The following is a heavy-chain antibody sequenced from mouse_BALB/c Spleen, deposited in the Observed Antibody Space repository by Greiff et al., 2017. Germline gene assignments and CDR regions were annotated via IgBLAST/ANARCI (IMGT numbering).Heavy chain of an antibody. CDR2: ISYSGST. CDR3: ARSLYGNYVYYAMDY. D-gene: IGHD2-1*01. J-gene: IGHJ4*01. V-gene: IGHV3-8*02. Sequence: VQLKESGPSLVKPSQTLSLTCSVTGDSITSGYWNWIRKFPGNKLEYMGYISYSGSTYYNPSLKSRISITRDTSKNQYYLQLNSVTTEDTATYYCARSLYGNYVYYAMDYWGQGTSVTVSS. CDR1: GDSITSGY.